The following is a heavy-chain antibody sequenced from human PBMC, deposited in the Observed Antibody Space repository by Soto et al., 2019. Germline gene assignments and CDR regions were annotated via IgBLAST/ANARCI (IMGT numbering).Heavy chain of an antibody. CDR3: AKRRGAGGHFDY. CDR1: GFTFSSYA. Sequence: GSLRLSCAASGFTFSSYAMSWVRQAPGKGLEWVSAISGSGGSTYYADSVKGRFTISRDNSKNTLYLQMNSLRAEDTAVYYCAKRRGAGGHFDYWGRGALVTVSS. V-gene: IGHV3-23*01. CDR2: ISGSGGST. J-gene: IGHJ4*02. D-gene: IGHD2-15*01.